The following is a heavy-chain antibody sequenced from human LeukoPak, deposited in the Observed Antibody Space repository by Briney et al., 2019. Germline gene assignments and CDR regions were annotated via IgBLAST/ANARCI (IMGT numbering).Heavy chain of an antibody. Sequence: GGSLRLSYAASGFTFSSYAMSWVRQAPGKGLEWVSAISGSGGSTYYADSVKGRFTISRDNSKNTLYLQMNSLRAEDTAVYYCARIGLYYSSRYYFDFWGQGTLVTVSS. V-gene: IGHV3-23*01. CDR3: ARIGLYYSSRYYFDF. CDR2: ISGSGGST. CDR1: GFTFSSYA. D-gene: IGHD3-10*01. J-gene: IGHJ4*02.